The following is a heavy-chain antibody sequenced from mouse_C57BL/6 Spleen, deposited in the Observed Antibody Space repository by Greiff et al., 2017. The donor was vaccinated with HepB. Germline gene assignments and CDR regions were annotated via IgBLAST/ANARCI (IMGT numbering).Heavy chain of an antibody. D-gene: IGHD2-2*01. CDR1: GYTFTSYW. V-gene: IGHV1-52*01. CDR3: ARGKVYYGYDGGYYFDY. CDR2: IDPSDSET. J-gene: IGHJ2*01. Sequence: QVQLKQPGAELVRPGSSVKLSCKASGYTFTSYWMHWVKQRPIQGLEWIGNIDPSDSETHYNQKFKDKATLTVDKSSSTAYMQLSSLTSEDSAVYYCARGKVYYGYDGGYYFDYWGQGTTLTVSS.